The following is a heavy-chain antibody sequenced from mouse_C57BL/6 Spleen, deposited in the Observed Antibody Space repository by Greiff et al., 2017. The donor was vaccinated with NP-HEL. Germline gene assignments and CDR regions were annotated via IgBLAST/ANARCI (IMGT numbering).Heavy chain of an antibody. CDR3: TRVQSTAYYAMDY. J-gene: IGHJ4*01. CDR1: GFTFSSYA. D-gene: IGHD1-2*01. CDR2: ISSGGGYI. Sequence: EVKLQESGAGLVKPGGSLKLSCAASGFTFSSYAMSWVRQTPEKRLEWVAYISSGGGYIYYADTVKGRFTISRDNARNTLYLQMSSLKSEDTAMYYCTRVQSTAYYAMDYWGQGTSVTVSS. V-gene: IGHV5-9-1*02.